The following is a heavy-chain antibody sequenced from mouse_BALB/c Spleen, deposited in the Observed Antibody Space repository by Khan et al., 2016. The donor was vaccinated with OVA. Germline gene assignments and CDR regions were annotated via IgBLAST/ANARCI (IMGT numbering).Heavy chain of an antibody. CDR2: ISSGGDYT. Sequence: EVELVESGGDLVKPGGSLKFSCAASGFTFSSYSMSWVRQTPDKRLEWVATISSGGDYTYYPDSVKGRFTISRDNARNTLYLQMSSLKSEDTAMYYCASHLTGSFAYWGQGTLVTVSA. D-gene: IGHD4-1*01. CDR3: ASHLTGSFAY. V-gene: IGHV5-6*01. CDR1: GFTFSSYS. J-gene: IGHJ3*01.